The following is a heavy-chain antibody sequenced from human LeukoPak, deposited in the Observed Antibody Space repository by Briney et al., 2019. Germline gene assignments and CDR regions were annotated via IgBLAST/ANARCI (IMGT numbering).Heavy chain of an antibody. J-gene: IGHJ4*02. CDR2: IYHSGRT. CDR3: ASTYYYDSSGYYGFDY. V-gene: IGHV4-38-2*01. CDR1: GYSISSCYY. Sequence: PSETLSLTCAVSGYSISSCYYWGWIRQPPGKGLEWIGSIYHSGRTYYNPSLKSPVNISVATSKNQFTLKLSSVTAADTAVYYCASTYYYDSSGYYGFDYWGQGTLVTVSS. D-gene: IGHD3-22*01.